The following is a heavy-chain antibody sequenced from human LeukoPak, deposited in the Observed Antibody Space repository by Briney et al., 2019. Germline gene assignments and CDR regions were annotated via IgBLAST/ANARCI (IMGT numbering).Heavy chain of an antibody. CDR1: GFTFSSYE. Sequence: PGGSLRLSCAASGFTFSSYEMNWVRQAPGKGLEWVSYISSSGSTIYYADSVKGRFIIYRDNAKNSLYLQMNSLRAEDTAVYYCARGDSYVLDYWGQGTLVSVSS. V-gene: IGHV3-48*03. D-gene: IGHD3-16*01. CDR3: ARGDSYVLDY. CDR2: ISSSGSTI. J-gene: IGHJ4*02.